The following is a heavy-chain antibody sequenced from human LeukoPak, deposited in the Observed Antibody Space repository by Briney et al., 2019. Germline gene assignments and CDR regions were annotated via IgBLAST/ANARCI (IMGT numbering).Heavy chain of an antibody. J-gene: IGHJ6*02. CDR3: SRGPIQLWVHNGMDV. Sequence: GRSLRLSCTTSGFTVGDHAMSWVRQAPGKGLEWVGFIRSNAYRGTTEYAASVKGRFTISRDDSKSVVYLQMNSLKSEDTAVYYYSRGPIQLWVHNGMDVWGQGTTVTVSS. CDR2: IRSNAYRGTT. CDR1: GFTVGDHA. V-gene: IGHV3-49*04. D-gene: IGHD5-18*01.